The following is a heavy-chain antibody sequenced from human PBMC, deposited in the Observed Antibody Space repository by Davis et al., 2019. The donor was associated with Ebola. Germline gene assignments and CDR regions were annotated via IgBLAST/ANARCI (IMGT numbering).Heavy chain of an antibody. D-gene: IGHD2/OR15-2a*01. J-gene: IGHJ6*03. V-gene: IGHV3-21*01. CDR2: ISSSSSYI. CDR3: ARYSISRGDYYMDV. CDR1: GFTFSNYS. Sequence: GESLKLSCAASGFTFSNYSMNWVRQAPGKGLEWVSSISSSSSYIYYADSVKGRFTISRDNAKNSLYLQMNSLRAEDTAVYCCARYSISRGDYYMDVWGKGTTVTVSS.